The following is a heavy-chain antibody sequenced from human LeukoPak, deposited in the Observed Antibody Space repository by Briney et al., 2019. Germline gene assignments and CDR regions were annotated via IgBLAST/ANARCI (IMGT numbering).Heavy chain of an antibody. Sequence: SETLPLACTVSGGSISDYYWSWIRQSAGKGLEWIGRMYISGASNYNPSLKSRVTMSLDTSKNQISLKLISVTAADTAVYYCARNEVGPTIYGMDVWGQGTTVTVSS. J-gene: IGHJ6*02. CDR2: MYISGAS. CDR3: ARNEVGPTIYGMDV. CDR1: GGSISDYY. V-gene: IGHV4-4*07. D-gene: IGHD1-26*01.